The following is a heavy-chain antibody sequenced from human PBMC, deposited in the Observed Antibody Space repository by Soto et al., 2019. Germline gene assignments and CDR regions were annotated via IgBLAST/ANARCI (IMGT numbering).Heavy chain of an antibody. Sequence: QVQLQESGPGLVKPSETLSLTCTVSGGSISSDGYYWNWIRQPPGKGLEWIGYFYYTGDTNYNPSLQGRVTITLDPSKNQFSLRLTSGTAADTAAYYCSRNWGTWGQGTLVTVSS. CDR2: FYYTGDT. V-gene: IGHV4-61*08. CDR1: GGSISSDGYY. CDR3: SRNWGT. J-gene: IGHJ5*02. D-gene: IGHD3-16*01.